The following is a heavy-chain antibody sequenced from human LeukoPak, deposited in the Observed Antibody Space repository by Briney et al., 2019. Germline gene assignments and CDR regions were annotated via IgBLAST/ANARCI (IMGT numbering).Heavy chain of an antibody. V-gene: IGHV3-64*01. J-gene: IGHJ6*03. CDR2: ITGNGGST. CDR3: AREDRYRFSTSCYYYYMDV. CDR1: GFTFSSYA. D-gene: IGHD2-2*01. Sequence: PGGSLRLSCAASGFTFSSYAMHWVRQAPGKGLEYVSAITGNGGSTYYANSVKGRFTISRDNSKNALYLQMGSLRAEDMAVYYCAREDRYRFSTSCYYYYMDVWGKGTTVTVSS.